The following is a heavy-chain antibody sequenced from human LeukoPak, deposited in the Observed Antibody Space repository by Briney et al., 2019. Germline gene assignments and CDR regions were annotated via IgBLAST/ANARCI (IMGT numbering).Heavy chain of an antibody. CDR2: IRYDGSNK. CDR3: VREVSAWPKNWFDP. CDR1: GFTFSSYG. J-gene: IGHJ5*02. D-gene: IGHD3-3*01. Sequence: GGSLRLSCAASGFTFSSYGMHWVRQAPGKGLEWVTFIRYDGSNKYYTDSVKARFTISRDNSKYTVYLEMSSLRAEDTAVYYCVREVSAWPKNWFDPWGQGTLVTVSS. V-gene: IGHV3-30*02.